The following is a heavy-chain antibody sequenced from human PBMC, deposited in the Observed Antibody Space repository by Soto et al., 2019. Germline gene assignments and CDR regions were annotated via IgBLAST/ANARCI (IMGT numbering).Heavy chain of an antibody. D-gene: IGHD2-21*02. V-gene: IGHV4-30-4*01. CDR3: AGIPSGYCGGDCYFGY. Sequence: SETLSLTCTVSGGSISSGDYYWSWIRQPPGKGLEWIGYIYYSGSTYYNPSLKSRVTISVDTSKNQFSLKLSSVTAADTAVYYCAGIPSGYCGGDCYFGYWGQGTLVTVS. CDR2: IYYSGST. CDR1: GGSISSGDYY. J-gene: IGHJ4*02.